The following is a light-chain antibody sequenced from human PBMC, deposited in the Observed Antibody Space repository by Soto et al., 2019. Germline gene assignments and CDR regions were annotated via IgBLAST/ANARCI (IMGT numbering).Light chain of an antibody. CDR2: AAS. CDR1: QGISSY. J-gene: IGKJ2*01. CDR3: QHLNSYPNT. Sequence: DIQLTQSPSFLSASVGDRVTITCRASQGISSYLAWYQQKPGKAPKLLIYAASTLQSGVPSRFSGSGSGTEFTLTINNLQPEEFATYYCQHLNSYPNTFGQRTKLEI. V-gene: IGKV1-9*01.